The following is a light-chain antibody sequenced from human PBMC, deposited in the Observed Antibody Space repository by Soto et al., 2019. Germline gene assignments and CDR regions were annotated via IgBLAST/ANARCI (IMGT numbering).Light chain of an antibody. J-gene: IGKJ1*01. Sequence: DLQMTQSPSSLSASIGDRVTITCRASQSISRYLIWYQQKPGKAPKLLIYAASDLQSGVPSRFSGNGSGTDFTLTISSLQPEDFATYYCQQSYSSPPGTFGQGTKVEIK. V-gene: IGKV1-39*01. CDR3: QQSYSSPPGT. CDR1: QSISRY. CDR2: AAS.